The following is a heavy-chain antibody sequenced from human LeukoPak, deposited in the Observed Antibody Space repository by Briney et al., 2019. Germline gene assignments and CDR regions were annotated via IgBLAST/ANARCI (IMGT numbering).Heavy chain of an antibody. J-gene: IGHJ4*02. Sequence: PSQTLSLTCTVSGDSITSSLYYWGWIRQPPGKGLEWIGSIYYSGTSYYNPSLKSRVTISVDTSKNQFSLILSSVTAADTAVYCCARARSGKWGFDYWGQGTLVTVSS. D-gene: IGHD1-26*01. CDR1: GDSITSSLYY. CDR2: IYYSGTS. V-gene: IGHV4-39*01. CDR3: ARARSGKWGFDY.